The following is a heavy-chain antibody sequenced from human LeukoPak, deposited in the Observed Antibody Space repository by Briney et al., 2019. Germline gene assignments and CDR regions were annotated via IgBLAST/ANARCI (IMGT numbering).Heavy chain of an antibody. J-gene: IGHJ4*02. CDR3: ALNPRGYCSGGRCYIGY. CDR1: GYSFTNYW. V-gene: IGHV5-51*01. D-gene: IGHD2-15*01. CDR2: IYPGDSDT. Sequence: GESLKISCKGSGYSFTNYWIGWVRQMPGKGLEWMGIIYPGDSDTRYSPASQGPVTLSADKSISTAYLQWSSLKASDTAMYYCALNPRGYCSGGRCYIGYWGQGTLVTVSS.